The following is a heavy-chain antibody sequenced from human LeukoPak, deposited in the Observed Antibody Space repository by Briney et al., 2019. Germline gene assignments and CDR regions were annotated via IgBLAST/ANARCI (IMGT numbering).Heavy chain of an antibody. D-gene: IGHD6-13*01. Sequence: GGSLRLSCAASGFTFSDYYMSWIRQAPGKGLEWVSYISSSGSTIYYADSVKGRFTISRDNAKNSLYLQMNSLRAEDRAVYYCARDRLIAAAGTDYYYMDVWGKGTTVTVSS. J-gene: IGHJ6*03. CDR1: GFTFSDYY. V-gene: IGHV3-11*04. CDR3: ARDRLIAAAGTDYYYMDV. CDR2: ISSSGSTI.